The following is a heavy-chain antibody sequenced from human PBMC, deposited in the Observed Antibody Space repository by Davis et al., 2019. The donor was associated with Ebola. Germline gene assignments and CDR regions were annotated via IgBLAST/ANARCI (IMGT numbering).Heavy chain of an antibody. CDR1: GGSVNSGNNY. J-gene: IGHJ4*02. D-gene: IGHD3-22*01. CDR3: ARTTQKHQFYDISGYYDFEY. V-gene: IGHV4-61*01. Sequence: GSLTLSCIVSGGSVNSGNNYWNWIRQPPGKGLEWIGYIYSSGRTNYNPSLKSRPTMFVDTFNNHFSLKMSSVTSADTAVYYCARTTQKHQFYDISGYYDFEYWGQGTLVTVSS. CDR2: IYSSGRT.